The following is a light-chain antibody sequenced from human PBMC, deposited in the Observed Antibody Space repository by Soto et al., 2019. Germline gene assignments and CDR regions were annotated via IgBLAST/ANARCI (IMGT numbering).Light chain of an antibody. CDR3: QQYNNWPPIT. V-gene: IGKV3-15*01. CDR2: GAS. CDR1: QSVSSY. Sequence: EIVLTQFPATLSLSPGDGATLSCRASQSVSSYLAWYQQKRGQAPRLLIYGASTRATGIPARFSGSGSGIEFTLTISSLQSEDSAVYYCQQYNNWPPITFGQGTRLESK. J-gene: IGKJ5*01.